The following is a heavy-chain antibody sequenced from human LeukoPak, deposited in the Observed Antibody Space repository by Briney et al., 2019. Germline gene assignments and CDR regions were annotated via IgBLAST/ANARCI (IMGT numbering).Heavy chain of an antibody. D-gene: IGHD3-10*01. J-gene: IGHJ4*02. CDR2: FDPEDGET. Sequence: ASVKVSCKVSGYTLTELSMHWVRQDPGKGLEWMGGFDPEDGETIYAQKFQGRVTMTEVTSTDTAYMELSSLRSEDTAVYYCATDPFYGSGSDWGQGTLVTVSS. CDR3: ATDPFYGSGSD. CDR1: GYTLTELS. V-gene: IGHV1-24*01.